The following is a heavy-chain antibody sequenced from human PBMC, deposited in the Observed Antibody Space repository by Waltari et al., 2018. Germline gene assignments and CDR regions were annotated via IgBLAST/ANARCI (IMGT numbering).Heavy chain of an antibody. CDR1: GFTFSSYW. CDR2: IQRDGNGK. D-gene: IGHD1-26*01. Sequence: EVQLVESGGDLVQPGGSLRLSCAASGFTFSSYWMTWVRQVPGKGREWVANIQRDGNGKYYADSVKVRFTISRDNAKNSLYLQMNSLRAEDTAVYYCARAYSGSYETWGQGTLVTVSS. CDR3: ARAYSGSYET. V-gene: IGHV3-7*01. J-gene: IGHJ3*01.